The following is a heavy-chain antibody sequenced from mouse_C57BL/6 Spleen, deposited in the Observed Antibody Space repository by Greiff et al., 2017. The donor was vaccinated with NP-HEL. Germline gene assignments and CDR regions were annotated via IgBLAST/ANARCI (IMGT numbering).Heavy chain of an antibody. Sequence: EVQVVESGGGLVKPGGSLKLSCAASGFTFSDYGMHWVRQAPEKGLEWVAYISSGSSTIYYADTVKGRFTISRDNAKNTLFLQMTSLRSEDTAMYYCARPGDYDKEGYFDYWGQGTTLTVSS. V-gene: IGHV5-17*01. CDR3: ARPGDYDKEGYFDY. D-gene: IGHD2-4*01. J-gene: IGHJ2*01. CDR2: ISSGSSTI. CDR1: GFTFSDYG.